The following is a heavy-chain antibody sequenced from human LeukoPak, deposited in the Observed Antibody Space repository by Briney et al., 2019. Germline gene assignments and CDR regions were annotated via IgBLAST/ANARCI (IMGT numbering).Heavy chain of an antibody. CDR3: VREGYGPGNNPFDS. J-gene: IGHJ4*02. Sequence: GGSLRLSCAASGFTFSSHWMHWVRQAPGKGLMWVSRIDSHGTSTIDAASVQGRFTVSRDNSKNTLYLQMNSLRVEDTAVYYCVREGYGPGNNPFDSWGQGTLVTVSS. D-gene: IGHD3-10*01. CDR1: GFTFSSHW. V-gene: IGHV3-74*01. CDR2: IDSHGTST.